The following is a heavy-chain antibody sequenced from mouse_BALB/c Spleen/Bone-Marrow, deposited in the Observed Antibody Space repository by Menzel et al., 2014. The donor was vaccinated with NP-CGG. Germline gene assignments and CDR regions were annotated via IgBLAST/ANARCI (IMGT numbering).Heavy chain of an antibody. CDR2: ISTYYGDA. V-gene: IGHV1S137*01. J-gene: IGHJ4*01. D-gene: IGHD2-4*01. CDR3: ARVITTGYYGMDY. CDR1: GYTFTDYT. Sequence: QVQLPQSGAELVRPGVSVKISCKGSGYTFTDYTMHWVKQSHAKSLEWIGVISTYYGDASYNQKFKGKATMTVVKSSSTAYMELARLTSEDSAIYYCARVITTGYYGMDYWGQGTSVTVSS.